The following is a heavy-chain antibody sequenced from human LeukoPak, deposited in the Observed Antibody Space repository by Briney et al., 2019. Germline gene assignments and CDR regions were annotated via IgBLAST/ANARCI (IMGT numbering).Heavy chain of an antibody. D-gene: IGHD3-9*01. CDR1: GFTFSSYG. V-gene: IGHV3-30*03. CDR2: ISYDGINK. CDR3: ARELVDYDILTGYYRDWFDP. J-gene: IGHJ5*02. Sequence: GGSLRLSCAASGFTFSSYGMHWVRQAPGKGLEWVAVISYDGINKYYADSVKGRFTISRDNSKNTLYLQMNSLRAEDTAVYYCARELVDYDILTGYYRDWFDPWGQGTLVTVSS.